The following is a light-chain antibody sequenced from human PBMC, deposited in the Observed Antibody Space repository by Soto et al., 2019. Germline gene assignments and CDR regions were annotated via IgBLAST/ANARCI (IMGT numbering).Light chain of an antibody. Sequence: DIQMTQSPSTLSASVGDRVTITCRASQSISSWLAWYQQKPGKAPKLLIYKASSLDSGVPSRFSGSASGTEFTLTISSLQRDDFAAYYCQQYNSYLYTFGQGTKLEIK. J-gene: IGKJ2*01. CDR2: KAS. CDR3: QQYNSYLYT. CDR1: QSISSW. V-gene: IGKV1-5*03.